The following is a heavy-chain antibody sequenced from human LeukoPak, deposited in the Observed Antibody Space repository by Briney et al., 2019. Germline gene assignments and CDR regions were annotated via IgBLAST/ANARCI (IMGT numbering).Heavy chain of an antibody. CDR3: AKAPWGGPTENTAEYFQH. D-gene: IGHD1-26*01. Sequence: PGGSLRLSCAASGFTFSSYAMSWVRQAPGKGLEWVSAISGSGGSTYYVDSVKGRFTISRDNSKNTLYLQMNSLRAEDTAVYYCAKAPWGGPTENTAEYFQHWGQGTLVTVSS. CDR2: ISGSGGST. J-gene: IGHJ1*01. V-gene: IGHV3-23*01. CDR1: GFTFSSYA.